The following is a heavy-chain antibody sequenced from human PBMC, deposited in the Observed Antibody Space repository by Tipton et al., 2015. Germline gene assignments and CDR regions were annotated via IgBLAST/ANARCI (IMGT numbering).Heavy chain of an antibody. V-gene: IGHV4-39*02. Sequence: TLSLTCSVSGDSISSGRYYWGWIRQSPEKGLEWIGSIYYTGTTHYNPSLKGRLTISLDTTKNHFSLRLNSVTAADTAVYYCARGEIGDFDSWGQGTLVTVSS. CDR2: IYYTGTT. D-gene: IGHD4-17*01. CDR3: ARGEIGDFDS. J-gene: IGHJ4*02. CDR1: GDSISSGRYY.